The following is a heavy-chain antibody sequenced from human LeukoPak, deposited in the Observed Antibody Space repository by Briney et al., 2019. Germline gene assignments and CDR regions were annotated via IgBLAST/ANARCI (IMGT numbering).Heavy chain of an antibody. CDR1: GFTFSDSY. D-gene: IGHD2-15*01. J-gene: IGHJ3*02. CDR3: AREFVDAFDI. V-gene: IGHV3-11*04. CDR2: ISGSGHDI. Sequence: GGSLRLSCAASGFTFSDSYMTWVRQAPGKGVEWVAYISGSGHDINYSDSVKGRFTISRDNAKNTLYLQMNSLRAEDTAVYYCAREFVDAFDIWGQGTMVTVSS.